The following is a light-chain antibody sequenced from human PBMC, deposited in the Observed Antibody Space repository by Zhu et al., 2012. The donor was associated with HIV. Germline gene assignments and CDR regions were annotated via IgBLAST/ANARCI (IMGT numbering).Light chain of an antibody. J-gene: IGKJ1*01. V-gene: IGKV3-15*01. CDR3: HQYNNWPLWT. Sequence: ETVMTQSPATLSVSPGERATLSCRASQSVSSNLAWYQKKPGQAPRLLIYGASTRPLGIPARFSGSGSGTEFTLTISSLQSEDFAVYYCHQYNNWPLWTFGQGTKVEI. CDR1: QSVSSN. CDR2: GAS.